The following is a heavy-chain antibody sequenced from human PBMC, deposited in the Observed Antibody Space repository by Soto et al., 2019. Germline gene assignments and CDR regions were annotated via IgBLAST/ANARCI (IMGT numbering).Heavy chain of an antibody. CDR1: GFTFSSYA. CDR2: ISGSGGST. J-gene: IGHJ6*02. V-gene: IGHV3-23*01. Sequence: PGGSLRLSCAASGFTFSSYAMSWVRQAPGKGLEWVSAISGSGGSTYYADSVKGRFTISRDNSKNTLYLQMNSLRAEDTAVYYCASLRRSLYGMDVWGQGTTVTVSS. CDR3: ASLRRSLYGMDV.